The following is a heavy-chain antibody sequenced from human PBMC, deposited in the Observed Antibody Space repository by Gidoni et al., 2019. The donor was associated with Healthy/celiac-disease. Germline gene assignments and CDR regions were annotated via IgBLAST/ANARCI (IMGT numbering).Heavy chain of an antibody. CDR3: ARSRTGTTLLYFDY. CDR2: IITIFGTA. J-gene: IGHJ4*02. D-gene: IGHD1-7*01. CDR1: GGTFRSYA. Sequence: QGQLVQSGAEVKKPGSSVKFSCKASGGTFRSYAISWVRQAPGQGLEWMRWIITIFGTANCAQTFQVRVTITADESTSTAYMELSSLRSEDTAVYYCARSRTGTTLLYFDYWGQGTLVTVSS. V-gene: IGHV1-69*01.